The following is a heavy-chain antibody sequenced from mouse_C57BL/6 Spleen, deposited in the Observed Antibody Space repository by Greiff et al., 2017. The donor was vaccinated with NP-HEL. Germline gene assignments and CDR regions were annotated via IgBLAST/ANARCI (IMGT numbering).Heavy chain of an antibody. Sequence: VQLQESGTELVKPGASVKLSCKASGYTFTSYWMHWVKQRPGQGLEWIGNINPSNGGTNYNEKFKSKATLTVDKSSSTAYMQLSSLTSEDSAVYYCARSLYGSSYGFAYWGQGTLVTVSA. D-gene: IGHD1-1*01. CDR1: GYTFTSYW. J-gene: IGHJ3*01. CDR2: INPSNGGT. V-gene: IGHV1-53*01. CDR3: ARSLYGSSYGFAY.